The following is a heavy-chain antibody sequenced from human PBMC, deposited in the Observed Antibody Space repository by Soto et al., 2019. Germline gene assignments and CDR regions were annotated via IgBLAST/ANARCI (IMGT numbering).Heavy chain of an antibody. V-gene: IGHV3-30*18. CDR2: ISYDGSNK. CDR3: AKDLFDYIWGTTDY. CDR1: GFTFSSYG. Sequence: PGGSLRLSCAASGFTFSSYGMHWVRQAPGKGLEWVAVISYDGSNKYYADSVKGRFTISRGNSKNTLYLQMNSLRAEDTAVYYCAKDLFDYIWGTTDYWGQGTLVTVSS. D-gene: IGHD3-16*01. J-gene: IGHJ4*02.